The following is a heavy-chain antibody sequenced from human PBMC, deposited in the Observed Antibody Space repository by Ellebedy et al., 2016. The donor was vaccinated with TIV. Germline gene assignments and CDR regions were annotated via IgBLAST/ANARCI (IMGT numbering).Heavy chain of an antibody. D-gene: IGHD1-7*01. V-gene: IGHV1-3*01. CDR1: GYTFSTYA. J-gene: IGHJ5*02. Sequence: AASVKVSCKASGYTFSTYAMHWLRQAPGHRLEWMGWINAGTANTKYSQKFQGRVTITRDTSASTAYMELSSLRSEDTAVYFCALNLETGTSWFDPWGQGTLVTVSS. CDR3: ALNLETGTSWFDP. CDR2: INAGTANT.